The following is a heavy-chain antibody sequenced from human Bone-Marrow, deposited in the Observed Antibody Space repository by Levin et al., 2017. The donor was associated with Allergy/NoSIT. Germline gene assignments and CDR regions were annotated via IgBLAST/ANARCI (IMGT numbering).Heavy chain of an antibody. D-gene: IGHD1-26*01. CDR1: GGSFSGYY. V-gene: IGHV4-34*01. J-gene: IGHJ3*02. CDR2: INHSGIT. CDR3: SRGRSSYYPNDAFDI. Sequence: SQTLSLTCTVYGGSFSGYYLNWIRQPPGKGLEWIGEINHSGITNYNPSLSTRVTISQDTSNKQISLRLTAVTAADTAVYYCSRGRSSYYPNDAFDIWGRGTLVTVSS.